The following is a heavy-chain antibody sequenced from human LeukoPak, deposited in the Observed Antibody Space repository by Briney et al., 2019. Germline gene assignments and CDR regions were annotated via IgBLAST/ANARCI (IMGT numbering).Heavy chain of an antibody. J-gene: IGHJ4*02. CDR2: IIPIFGTA. D-gene: IGHD5-12*01. CDR1: GDTFIRYA. CDR3: ARIAAGYSGYDGGDY. Sequence: SVKVSCKASGDTFIRYAISGVRQAPGQGGEGMGGIIPIFGTANYAQKLQGRDTIAADESTSTAYMELSSLRSEDTAVYYCARIAAGYSGYDGGDYWGQGTLVTVSS. V-gene: IGHV1-69*01.